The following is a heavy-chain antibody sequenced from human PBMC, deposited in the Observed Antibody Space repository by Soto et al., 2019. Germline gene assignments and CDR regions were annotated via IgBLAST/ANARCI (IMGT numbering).Heavy chain of an antibody. V-gene: IGHV1-8*01. D-gene: IGHD3-9*01. CDR3: ARDLRYPKGMDV. CDR2: MNPNSGNT. CDR1: GYTFTSYD. J-gene: IGHJ6*02. Sequence: QVQLVQSGAEVKKPGASVKVSCKASGYTFTSYDINWVRQATGQGLEWMGWMNPNSGNTGYAQKFQGRVTMTRNTSLSTAYMELSSLRSEDTAVYYCARDLRYPKGMDVWGQGTTVTVSS.